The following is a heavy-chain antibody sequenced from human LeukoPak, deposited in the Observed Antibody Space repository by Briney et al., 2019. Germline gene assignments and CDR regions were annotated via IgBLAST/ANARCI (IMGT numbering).Heavy chain of an antibody. CDR3: VRHGLGSSWFGFDY. Sequence: GESLKISCKGSGYTFTTYWIGWVRQMPGKGLEWMGIIYPGDSEPRYSPSFQGQVTISADTSISTAYLQWRSLKASDSAMYYCVRHGLGSSWFGFDYWGQGTLVTVSS. V-gene: IGHV5-51*01. J-gene: IGHJ4*02. CDR2: IYPGDSEP. CDR1: GYTFTTYW. D-gene: IGHD6-13*01.